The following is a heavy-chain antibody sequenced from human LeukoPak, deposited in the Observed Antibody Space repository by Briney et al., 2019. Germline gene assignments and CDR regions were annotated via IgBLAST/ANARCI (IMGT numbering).Heavy chain of an antibody. V-gene: IGHV5-51*01. Sequence: GESLKISCTGSGYIFTSYWIGWVRQMPGKGLEWMGIIYPGDSDTRYSPSFQGQVTISVDKSISTAYLQWSSLKASGTAMYYCARLLYSGSYYSPYWGQGTLVTVSS. D-gene: IGHD1-26*01. CDR3: ARLLYSGSYYSPY. CDR2: IYPGDSDT. CDR1: GYIFTSYW. J-gene: IGHJ4*02.